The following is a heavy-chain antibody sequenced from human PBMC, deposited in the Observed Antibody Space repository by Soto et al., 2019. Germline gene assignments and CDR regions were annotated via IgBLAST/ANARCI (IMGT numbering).Heavy chain of an antibody. D-gene: IGHD3-9*01. Sequence: PGGSLRLSCAASGFSFSIYEMNWVRQAPGKGLEWVSYISSSGSTIYYADSVKGRFTISRDNAKNSLYLQMNSLRAEDTAVYYCARAPWDYDILTGYYNYYGMDVWGQGTTVTVYS. V-gene: IGHV3-48*03. CDR1: GFSFSIYE. CDR3: ARAPWDYDILTGYYNYYGMDV. J-gene: IGHJ6*02. CDR2: ISSSGSTI.